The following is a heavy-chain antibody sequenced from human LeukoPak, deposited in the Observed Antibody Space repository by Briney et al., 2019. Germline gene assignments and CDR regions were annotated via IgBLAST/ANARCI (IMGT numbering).Heavy chain of an antibody. CDR3: ARGIRWNYDFWSGQRYFDL. CDR2: INHSGST. Sequence: PSETLSLTCAVYGGSFSGYYWSWIRQPPGKGLEWIGEINHSGSTNYNPSLKSRVTISVDTSKNQFSLKLSSVTAADTAVYYCARGIRWNYDFWSGQRYFDLWGRGTLVTVSS. CDR1: GGSFSGYY. V-gene: IGHV4-34*01. D-gene: IGHD3-3*01. J-gene: IGHJ2*01.